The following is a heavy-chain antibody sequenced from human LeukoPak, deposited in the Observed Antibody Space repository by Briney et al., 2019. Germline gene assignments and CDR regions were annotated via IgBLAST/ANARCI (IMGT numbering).Heavy chain of an antibody. Sequence: GGSLRLSCAASGFTFSSYAMSWVRQAPGKGLEWVANIKQDGSEKNYVDSVKGRFTISRDNAKDSLYLQMNSLRAEDTAVYYCVREDDTKVPAQRGDWFDPWGQGTLVTVSS. CDR2: IKQDGSEK. CDR1: GFTFSSYA. D-gene: IGHD2-2*01. CDR3: VREDDTKVPAQRGDWFDP. J-gene: IGHJ5*02. V-gene: IGHV3-7*01.